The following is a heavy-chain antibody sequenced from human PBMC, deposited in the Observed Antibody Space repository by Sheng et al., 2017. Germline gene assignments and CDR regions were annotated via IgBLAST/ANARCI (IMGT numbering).Heavy chain of an antibody. V-gene: IGHV3-21*01. J-gene: IGHJ4*02. CDR2: ISSIGTYI. CDR1: GFTFRNYW. CDR3: ARDRSGGYDGIDF. D-gene: IGHD5-12*01. Sequence: ESGGGLVQPGGSLRLSCAVSGFTFRNYWMSWVRQAPGKGLEWVSSISSIGTYISYAESIKGRFTISRDNAKDSVYLQMSSLRVEDTAVYYCARDRSGGYDGIDFWGQGTLVTVSS.